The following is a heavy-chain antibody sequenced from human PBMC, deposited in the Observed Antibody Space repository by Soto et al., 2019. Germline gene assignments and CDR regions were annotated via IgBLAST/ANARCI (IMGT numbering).Heavy chain of an antibody. J-gene: IGHJ6*02. D-gene: IGHD3-9*01. V-gene: IGHV1-2*04. CDR3: ARDSRHYDILTGPRGTYYYYGMDV. CDR1: GYTFTSYD. Sequence: ASVKVSCKASGYTFTSYDINCVRQAPGQGLEWMGWINPNSGGTNYAQKFQGWVTMTRDTSISTAYMELSRLRSDDTAVYYCARDSRHYDILTGPRGTYYYYGMDVWXQGTTVT. CDR2: INPNSGGT.